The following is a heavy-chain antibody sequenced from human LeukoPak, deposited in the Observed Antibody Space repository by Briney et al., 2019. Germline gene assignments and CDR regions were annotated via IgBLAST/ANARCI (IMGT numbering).Heavy chain of an antibody. CDR1: GGSISSSSYY. V-gene: IGHV4-39*07. CDR3: ARGPAYCGGDCYSTFDY. J-gene: IGHJ4*02. CDR2: IYYSGST. D-gene: IGHD2-21*02. Sequence: SETLSLTCTVSGGSISSSSYYWGWIRQPPGKGLEWIGSIYYSGSTYYNPSLKSRVTMSVDTSKNQFSLKLSSVTAADTAVYYCARGPAYCGGDCYSTFDYWGQGTLVTVSS.